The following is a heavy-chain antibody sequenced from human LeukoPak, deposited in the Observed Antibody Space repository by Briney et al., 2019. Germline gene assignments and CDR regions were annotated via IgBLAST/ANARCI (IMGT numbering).Heavy chain of an antibody. CDR3: AKGSSTSCYANWFDP. V-gene: IGHV3-9*01. CDR1: GFTFDDYA. CDR2: INWNSGSI. Sequence: GRSLRLSCAASGFTFDDYAMHWVRQAPGKGLEWVSGINWNSGSIGYADSVKGRFTISRDNAKNSLYLQMNSLRAEDTALYYCAKGSSTSCYANWFDPWGQGTLVTVSS. J-gene: IGHJ5*02. D-gene: IGHD2-2*01.